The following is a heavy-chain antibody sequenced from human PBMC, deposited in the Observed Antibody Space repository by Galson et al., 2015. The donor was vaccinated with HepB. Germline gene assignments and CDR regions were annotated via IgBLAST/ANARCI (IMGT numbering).Heavy chain of an antibody. CDR2: IRYDGSNK. J-gene: IGHJ5*02. Sequence: SLRLSCAASGFTFSSYGMHWVRQAPGKGLEWVAFIRYDGSNKYYADSVKGRFTISRDNSKNTLYLQMNSLRAEDTAVYYCAKEVGDGYNEGYNWFDPWGQGTLVTVSS. D-gene: IGHD5-24*01. CDR3: AKEVGDGYNEGYNWFDP. V-gene: IGHV3-30*02. CDR1: GFTFSSYG.